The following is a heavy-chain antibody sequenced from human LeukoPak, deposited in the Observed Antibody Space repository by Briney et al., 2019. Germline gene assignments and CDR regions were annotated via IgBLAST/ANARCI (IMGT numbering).Heavy chain of an antibody. Sequence: SQTLSLTCTVSGGSISSGGYYWSWIRQHPGKGLEWIGYIYYSGSTYYNPSLKSRVTISVDTSKNQFSLKLSSVTAADTAVYYCARERSTDVLRYFDWSYYYYYYYMDVWGKGTTVTVSS. V-gene: IGHV4-31*03. J-gene: IGHJ6*03. CDR2: IYYSGST. CDR1: GGSISSGGYY. CDR3: ARERSTDVLRYFDWSYYYYYYYMDV. D-gene: IGHD3-9*01.